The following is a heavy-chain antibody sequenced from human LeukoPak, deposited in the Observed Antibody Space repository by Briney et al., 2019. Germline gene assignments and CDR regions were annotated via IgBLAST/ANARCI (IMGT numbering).Heavy chain of an antibody. CDR3: ARDYYDSSGPNYYYYMDV. J-gene: IGHJ6*03. CDR2: MNPNSGNT. Sequence: GASVKVSCKASGYTFTSYDINWVRQATGQGLEWMGWMNPNSGNTGYAQKFQGRVTMTRNTSISTAYMELSSLRSEDTAVYYCARDYYDSSGPNYYYYMDVWGKGTTVTVSS. D-gene: IGHD3-22*01. CDR1: GYTFTSYD. V-gene: IGHV1-8*01.